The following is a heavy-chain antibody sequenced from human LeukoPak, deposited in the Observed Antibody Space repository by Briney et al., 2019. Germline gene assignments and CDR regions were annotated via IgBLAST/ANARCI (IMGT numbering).Heavy chain of an antibody. J-gene: IGHJ4*02. CDR2: INPNSGGT. CDR3: ARYSGYDEPFEY. Sequence: GASVKVSCKASGYTFTGYYMHWVRQAPGQGLEWMGWINPNSGGTSYAQKVQGRVTMTRDTSVTTAYMELSRLRSDDTAVYYCARYSGYDEPFEYWGQGTLVTVSS. D-gene: IGHD5-12*01. V-gene: IGHV1-2*02. CDR1: GYTFTGYY.